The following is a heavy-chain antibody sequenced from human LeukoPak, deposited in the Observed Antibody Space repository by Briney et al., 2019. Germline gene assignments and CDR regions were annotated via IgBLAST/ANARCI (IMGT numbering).Heavy chain of an antibody. V-gene: IGHV3-9*01. CDR1: GFTFDDYA. CDR3: AKDIEDILGPFYFDY. J-gene: IGHJ4*02. D-gene: IGHD3-9*01. Sequence: GGSLRLSCAASGFTFDDYAMHWVRQAPGKGLEWVSGISWNSGSIGYADSVKGRFTISRDNAKNSLYLQMNSLRAEDTALYYCAKDIEDILGPFYFDYWGQGTLVTVSS. CDR2: ISWNSGSI.